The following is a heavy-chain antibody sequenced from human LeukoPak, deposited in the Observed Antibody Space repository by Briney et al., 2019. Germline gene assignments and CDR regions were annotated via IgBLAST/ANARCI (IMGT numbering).Heavy chain of an antibody. CDR2: ISYDGSNK. CDR1: GFTFSSYA. J-gene: IGHJ4*02. V-gene: IGHV3-30*04. CDR3: ARDGASDYGEHGEYFDY. Sequence: GGSLRLSCAASGFTFSSYAMHWVRQAPGKGLEWVAVISYDGSNKYYADSVKGRFTISRDNSKNTLYLQMNSLRAEDTAVYYCARDGASDYGEHGEYFDYWGQGTLVTVSS. D-gene: IGHD4-17*01.